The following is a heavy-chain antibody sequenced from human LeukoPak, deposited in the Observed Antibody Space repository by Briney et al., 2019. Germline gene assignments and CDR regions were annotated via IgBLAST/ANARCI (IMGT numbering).Heavy chain of an antibody. CDR1: GFTFSSYA. Sequence: GGSLRLSCAASGFTFSSYAMGWVRQAPGKGLEWVSTVSSSSDNTYYADSVKGRFTVSRDNSKNTLFLQMNILRADDTAVYYCARVAWPDSFDIWGQGTMVPVSS. D-gene: IGHD5-24*01. J-gene: IGHJ3*02. CDR2: VSSSSDNT. CDR3: ARVAWPDSFDI. V-gene: IGHV3-23*01.